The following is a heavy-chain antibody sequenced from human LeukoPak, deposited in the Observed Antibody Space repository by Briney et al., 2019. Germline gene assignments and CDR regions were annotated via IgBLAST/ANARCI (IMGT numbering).Heavy chain of an antibody. CDR3: TRDKDFWSGPYYYYYYGMDV. CDR2: IRSKAYGGTT. J-gene: IGHJ6*02. V-gene: IGHV3-49*04. CDR1: GFTFGDYA. D-gene: IGHD3-3*01. Sequence: PGGSLRLSCTASGFTFGDYAMSWVRQAPGKGLKWVGFIRSKAYGGTTEYAASVKGRFTISRDDSKSIAYLQMNSLKTEDTAVYYCTRDKDFWSGPYYYYYYGMDVWGQGTTVTVSS.